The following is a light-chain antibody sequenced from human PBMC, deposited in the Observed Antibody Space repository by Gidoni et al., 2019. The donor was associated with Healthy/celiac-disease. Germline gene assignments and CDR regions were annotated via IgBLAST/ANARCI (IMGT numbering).Light chain of an antibody. CDR1: QSISSY. V-gene: IGKV1-39*01. CDR2: AAS. CDR3: QQSDSTPYT. Sequence: DIRMCHHPSSLSASVGARVTITCRASQSISSYLNWYQQKPGQAPKLRSYAASSVQSGVPSRFSGSGAGTDFTLTISSLQPEDFATYYCQQSDSTPYTFGQGTKLEIK. J-gene: IGKJ2*01.